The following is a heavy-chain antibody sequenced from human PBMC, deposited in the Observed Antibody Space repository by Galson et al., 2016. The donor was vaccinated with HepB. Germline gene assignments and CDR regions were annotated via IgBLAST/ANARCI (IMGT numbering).Heavy chain of an antibody. CDR1: GGSVSSGGYS. J-gene: IGHJ4*02. Sequence: SETLSLTCTVSGGSVSSGGYSWNWIRQSPGKGLEYIGYINYTGSTNYNPSLQSRVTISVDTSKNQFSLKLSSVTAADTAVYYCVRGARALASFGESTRWGQGTLVTVSS. D-gene: IGHD3-10*01. CDR2: INYTGST. V-gene: IGHV4-61*08. CDR3: VRGARALASFGESTR.